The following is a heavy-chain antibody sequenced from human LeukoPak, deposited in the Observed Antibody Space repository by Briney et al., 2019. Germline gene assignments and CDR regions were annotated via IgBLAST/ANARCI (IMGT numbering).Heavy chain of an antibody. CDR3: AKDRAILKYYYGD. CDR1: GFTFSSYG. J-gene: IGHJ4*02. D-gene: IGHD3-10*01. Sequence: PGGSLRLSCAASGFTFSSYGMHWVRQAPGKGLEWVAFIRYDGSNKYYADSVKGRFTISRDNSKNTLYLQMNSLRAEDTAVYYCAKDRAILKYYYGDWGQGTLVTVSS. V-gene: IGHV3-30*02. CDR2: IRYDGSNK.